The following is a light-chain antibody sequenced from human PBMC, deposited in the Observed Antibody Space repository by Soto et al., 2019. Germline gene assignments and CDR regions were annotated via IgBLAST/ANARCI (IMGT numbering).Light chain of an antibody. CDR1: QSVSTF. V-gene: IGKV3-11*01. CDR3: QQRINWPLT. J-gene: IGKJ4*01. Sequence: EFVLTQSPATLSLSPGERATLSCRAPQSVSTFLAWYQQKPGQAPRLLIYDASKRATGIPTRFSGSGSGTDFTLTISSLEPEDFAVYYCQQRINWPLTFGGGTKVEIK. CDR2: DAS.